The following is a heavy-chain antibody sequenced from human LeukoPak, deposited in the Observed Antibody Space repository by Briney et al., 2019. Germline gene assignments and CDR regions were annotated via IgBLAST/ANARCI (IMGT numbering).Heavy chain of an antibody. D-gene: IGHD2-21*02. CDR1: GGSISSYY. Sequence: SETLSLTCTVSGGSISSYYWSWIRQPPGKGLEWIGYIYYSGYTNYNPSLKSRVTISVDTSKNQFSLKLSSVTAADTAVYYCAGAYCGGDCYSGRTFDIWGQGTMVTVSS. CDR3: AGAYCGGDCYSGRTFDI. CDR2: IYYSGYT. J-gene: IGHJ3*02. V-gene: IGHV4-59*12.